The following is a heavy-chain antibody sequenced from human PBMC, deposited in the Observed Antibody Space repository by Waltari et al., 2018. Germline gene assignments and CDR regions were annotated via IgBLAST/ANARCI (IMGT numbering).Heavy chain of an antibody. D-gene: IGHD3-22*01. CDR3: ARGHYDSSGYPTYFDS. V-gene: IGHV3-49*04. J-gene: IGHJ4*02. Sequence: EVQLVESGGGWVQPGRSLRLSCSASGFTFDRSAGGWVRQAPGKGLEWVGFIRSKAYGGTAEHATSVKGRFTISREDSDGIAYLQMNSVKAEDTAVYYCARGHYDSSGYPTYFDSWGQGALVTVSS. CDR2: IRSKAYGGTA. CDR1: GFTFDRSA.